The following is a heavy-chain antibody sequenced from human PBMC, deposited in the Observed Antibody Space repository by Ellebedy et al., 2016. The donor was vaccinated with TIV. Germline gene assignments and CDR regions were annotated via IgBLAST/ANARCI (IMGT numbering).Heavy chain of an antibody. CDR3: ARDREDGDYAWGGMDV. CDR2: IGGLDTNT. V-gene: IGHV3-23*01. CDR1: GFTFSVYA. J-gene: IGHJ6*02. Sequence: GGSLRLXXAASGFTFSVYAMTWVRQAPGKGLEWISTIGGLDTNTHYADSVKGRFTISRDNDQNTLYLQMNSLRAEDRAVYYCARDREDGDYAWGGMDVWGQGTTVTVTS. D-gene: IGHD4-17*01.